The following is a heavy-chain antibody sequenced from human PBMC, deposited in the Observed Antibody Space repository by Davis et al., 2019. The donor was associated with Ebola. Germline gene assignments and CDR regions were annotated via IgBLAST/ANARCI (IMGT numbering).Heavy chain of an antibody. Sequence: GESLKISCAASGFTFSSYSMNWVRQAPGKGLEWVSSISSSSSYIYYADSVKGRFTISRDNAKNSLYLQMNSLRAEDTAVYYCARVWLGGYEFDYWGQGTLVTVSS. CDR1: GFTFSSYS. J-gene: IGHJ4*02. CDR2: ISSSSSYI. D-gene: IGHD5-12*01. CDR3: ARVWLGGYEFDY. V-gene: IGHV3-21*01.